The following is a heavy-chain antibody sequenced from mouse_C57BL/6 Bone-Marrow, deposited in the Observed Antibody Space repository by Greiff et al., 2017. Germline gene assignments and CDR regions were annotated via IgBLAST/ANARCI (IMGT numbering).Heavy chain of an antibody. Sequence: QVQLQQSGSELRSPGSSVKLSCKDFDSEVFPIAYMSWVRQKPGHGFEWIGGILPSIGRTIYGEKFEDKATLDADTLSNTAYLELNSLTSEDSAIYYCARPNHYYGSSYGYWYFDVWGTGTTVTVSS. V-gene: IGHV15-2*01. CDR3: ARPNHYYGSSYGYWYFDV. J-gene: IGHJ1*03. CDR2: ILPSIGRT. D-gene: IGHD1-1*01. CDR1: DSEVFPIAY.